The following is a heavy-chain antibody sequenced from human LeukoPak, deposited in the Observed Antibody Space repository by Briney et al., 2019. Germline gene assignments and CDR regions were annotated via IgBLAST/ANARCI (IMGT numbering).Heavy chain of an antibody. CDR3: ARVRGSGWQHFEY. V-gene: IGHV3-48*03. CDR1: GFTFSKYE. D-gene: IGHD6-19*01. Sequence: GGSLRVSCAASGFTFSKYEMNWVRQAPGKGLEWISYISASGNPMFYADSVKGRFTISRDNAKNSLYLQMNSLRAEDTAVYYCARVRGSGWQHFEYWGQGSLVTVSS. J-gene: IGHJ4*02. CDR2: ISASGNPM.